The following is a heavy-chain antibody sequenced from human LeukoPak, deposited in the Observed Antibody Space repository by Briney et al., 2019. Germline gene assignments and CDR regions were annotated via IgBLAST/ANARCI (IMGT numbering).Heavy chain of an antibody. Sequence: GASVKVSCKASGYIFTSNYIHWVRQAPGQGLEWMGIINPSGGSTNYAQKLQGRVTMTRDTSTSTVYMELSSLRSEDTAVYYCARDTDYGDDSWFDPWGQGTLVTASS. V-gene: IGHV1-46*04. CDR3: ARDTDYGDDSWFDP. CDR1: GYIFTSNY. D-gene: IGHD4-17*01. CDR2: INPSGGST. J-gene: IGHJ5*02.